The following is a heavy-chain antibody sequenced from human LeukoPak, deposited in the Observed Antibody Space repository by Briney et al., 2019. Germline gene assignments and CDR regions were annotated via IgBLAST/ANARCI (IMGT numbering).Heavy chain of an antibody. Sequence: GGSLGLSCAASRFTFNSYAMSWVRQAPGKGLEWVSVIGGSNGITFYVGSVKGRFTISRDNSKDTLYLQMNSLRAEDTAVYYCARNENSGWGYFDYWGQGTLVTASS. CDR3: ARNENSGWGYFDY. CDR1: RFTFNSYA. J-gene: IGHJ4*02. CDR2: IGGSNGIT. V-gene: IGHV3-23*01. D-gene: IGHD5-12*01.